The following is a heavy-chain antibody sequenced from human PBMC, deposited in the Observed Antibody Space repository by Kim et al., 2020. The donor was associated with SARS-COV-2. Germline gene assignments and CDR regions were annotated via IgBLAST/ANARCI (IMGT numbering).Heavy chain of an antibody. CDR2: IYSGGST. CDR3: ARDRGVSSGSYYYYYGMDV. D-gene: IGHD3-10*01. J-gene: IGHJ6*02. V-gene: IGHV3-53*04. Sequence: GGSLRLSCAASGFTVSSNYMSWVRQAPGKGLEWVSVIYSGGSTYYADSVKGRFTISRHNSKNTLYLQMNSLRAEDTAVYYCARDRGVSSGSYYYYYGMDVWGQGTTVTVSS. CDR1: GFTVSSNY.